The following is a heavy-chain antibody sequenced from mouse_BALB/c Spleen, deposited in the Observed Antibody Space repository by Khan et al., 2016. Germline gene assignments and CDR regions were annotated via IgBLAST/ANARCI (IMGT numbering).Heavy chain of an antibody. CDR1: GYSITSDYA. CDR2: ISYSGST. Sequence: EVQLQESGPGLVKPSQSLSLTCTVTGYSITSDYAWNWIRQFPGNKLEWMGYISYSGSTSYNPSLKSRISITRDTSKNQFFMQLNSVTTEDTATYYLARDYSGSSYFDYWGQGTTLTVSS. V-gene: IGHV3-2*02. CDR3: ARDYSGSSYFDY. D-gene: IGHD1-1*01. J-gene: IGHJ2*01.